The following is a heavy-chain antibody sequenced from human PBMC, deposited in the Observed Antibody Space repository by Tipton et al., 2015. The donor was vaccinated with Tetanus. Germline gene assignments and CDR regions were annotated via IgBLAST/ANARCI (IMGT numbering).Heavy chain of an antibody. CDR2: IYFNGST. J-gene: IGHJ4*02. D-gene: IGHD1-26*01. V-gene: IGHV4-61*01. CDR3: ANHPGAKTQFDY. CDR1: GEALSSSRYY. Sequence: GEALSSSRYYWSWIRQPPGKGLEWIGYIYFNGSTKYNPSLKSRVAISVDASKTQFSLKLSSVTAADTAVYYCANHPGAKTQFDYWGQGTLVTVSS.